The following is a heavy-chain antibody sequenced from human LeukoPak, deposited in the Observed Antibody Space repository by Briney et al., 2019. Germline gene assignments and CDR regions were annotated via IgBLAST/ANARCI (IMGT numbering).Heavy chain of an antibody. CDR2: ISGSGGST. V-gene: IGHV3-23*01. D-gene: IGHD2-15*01. CDR3: AKGESVRYCSGGSCYSDY. J-gene: IGHJ4*02. Sequence: GGSLRLSCAASGFTFSSYAMSWVRQAPGKGLEWVSAISGSGGSTYYADSVKGRFTISRDNSKNTLYLQMNSLRAEDTAVYYCAKGESVRYCSGGSCYSDYWGQGTLVTVSS. CDR1: GFTFSSYA.